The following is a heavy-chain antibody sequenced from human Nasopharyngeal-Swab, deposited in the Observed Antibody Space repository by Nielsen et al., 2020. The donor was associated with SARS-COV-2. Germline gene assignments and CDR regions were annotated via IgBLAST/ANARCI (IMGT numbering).Heavy chain of an antibody. CDR3: ARASAGNYDFWSGPTFDY. Sequence: GRSLKISCAASGFTFSSYSMNWVRQAPGKGLEWVSSISSSSSYIYYADSVKGRFTISRDNAKNSLYLQMNSLRAEDTAVYYCARASAGNYDFWSGPTFDYWGQGTLVTVSS. D-gene: IGHD3-3*01. CDR1: GFTFSSYS. V-gene: IGHV3-21*01. J-gene: IGHJ4*02. CDR2: ISSSSSYI.